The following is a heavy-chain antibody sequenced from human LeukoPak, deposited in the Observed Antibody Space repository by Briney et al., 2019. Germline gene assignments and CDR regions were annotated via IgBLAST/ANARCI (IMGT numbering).Heavy chain of an antibody. CDR3: ARAIGSSSGVDY. Sequence: GGSLRLSCAASGFTFSSYGMHWVRQAPGKGLEWVAVIWYDGSNKYYADSVKGRFTISRDNSKNTLYLQMNSLRAEDTAVYYCARAIGSSSGVDYWGQGTLVTVSS. V-gene: IGHV3-33*01. CDR2: IWYDGSNK. J-gene: IGHJ4*02. CDR1: GFTFSSYG. D-gene: IGHD6-6*01.